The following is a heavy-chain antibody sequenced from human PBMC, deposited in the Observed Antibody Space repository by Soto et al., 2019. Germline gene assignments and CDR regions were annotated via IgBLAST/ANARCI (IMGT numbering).Heavy chain of an antibody. CDR3: AKDQDITIFEEDMVY. V-gene: IGHV3-30*18. CDR1: GFTFSSYG. Sequence: QVQLVESGGGVVQPGRSLRLSCAASGFTFSSYGMHWVRQAPGKGLEWVAVISYDGSNKYYADSVKGRFTISRDNSKNTLYLQMNSLRAEDTAVYYCAKDQDITIFEEDMVYWGQGTLVTVSS. J-gene: IGHJ4*02. D-gene: IGHD3-3*01. CDR2: ISYDGSNK.